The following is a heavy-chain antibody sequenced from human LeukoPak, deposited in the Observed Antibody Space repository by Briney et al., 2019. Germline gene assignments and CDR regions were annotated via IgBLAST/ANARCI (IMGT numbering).Heavy chain of an antibody. J-gene: IGHJ6*02. V-gene: IGHV3-30-3*01. CDR1: GFTFSSYE. Sequence: GGSLRLSCAVSGFTFSSYEMNWVRRAPGKGLEWVAVISYDGSNKYYADSVKGRFTISRDNSKNTLYLQMNSLRAEDTAVYYCARDSYGMDVWGQGTTVTVSS. CDR3: ARDSYGMDV. CDR2: ISYDGSNK.